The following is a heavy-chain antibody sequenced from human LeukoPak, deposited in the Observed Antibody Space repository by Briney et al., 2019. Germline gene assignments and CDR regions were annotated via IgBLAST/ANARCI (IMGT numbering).Heavy chain of an antibody. CDR3: ARHTWDNGNYYERWFDP. J-gene: IGHJ5*02. V-gene: IGHV4-4*09. D-gene: IGHD1-26*01. Sequence: PSETLSLTCTVAGGSISPYYWSWIRQPPGKGLEWIGYIFSSGSTNYNPSLKSRVTISVDTSKNQFSLKLGSVTAADTAVYYCARHTWDNGNYYERWFDPWGQGTLVTVSS. CDR2: IFSSGST. CDR1: GGSISPYY.